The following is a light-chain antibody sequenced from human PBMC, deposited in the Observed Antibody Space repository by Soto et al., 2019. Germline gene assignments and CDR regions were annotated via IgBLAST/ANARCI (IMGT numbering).Light chain of an antibody. J-gene: IGKJ4*01. CDR2: GVS. CDR1: QSVAGN. V-gene: IGKV3-15*01. Sequence: EIVMTLSPATLSVSPGETATLSCSVSQSVAGNLAWYQQKPGQPPRLLIYGVSTRATGVPARFSGGGSGTDFTLTISRLEPEDFAVYYCQQFSSHPLTFGEGTKVDIK. CDR3: QQFSSHPLT.